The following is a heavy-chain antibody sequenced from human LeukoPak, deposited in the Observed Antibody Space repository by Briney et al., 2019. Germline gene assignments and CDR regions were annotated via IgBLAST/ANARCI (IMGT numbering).Heavy chain of an antibody. Sequence: GGSLRLSCSASGFTFSSYAMHWVRQAPGKGLEYVSAISSNGGSTYYADSVKGRFTISRDNSKNTLYLQMSSLRAEDTAVYYCVKDPGWQLQYEGAGAFGIWGQGTMVTVSS. CDR1: GFTFSSYA. J-gene: IGHJ3*02. CDR2: ISSNGGST. D-gene: IGHD2-15*01. CDR3: VKDPGWQLQYEGAGAFGI. V-gene: IGHV3-64D*06.